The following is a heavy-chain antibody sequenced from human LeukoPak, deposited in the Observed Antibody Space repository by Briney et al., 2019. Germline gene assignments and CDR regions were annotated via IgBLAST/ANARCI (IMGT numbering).Heavy chain of an antibody. J-gene: IGHJ4*02. V-gene: IGHV3-30*02. Sequence: GGSLRLSCAASGFTFSSYGMHWVRQAPGKGLEWVAFIRYDGSNKYYADSVKGRFTISRDNSKNTLYLQMNSLRAEDTAVYYCAKDESYSNWGLVDYWGQGILVTVSS. CDR1: GFTFSSYG. CDR3: AKDESYSNWGLVDY. D-gene: IGHD4-11*01. CDR2: IRYDGSNK.